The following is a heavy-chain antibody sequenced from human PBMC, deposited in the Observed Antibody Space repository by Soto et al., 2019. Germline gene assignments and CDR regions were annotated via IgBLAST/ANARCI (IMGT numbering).Heavy chain of an antibody. Sequence: QVQLQESGPGLVKTSETLSLTCAVSGASISTSYWWSWVRQSPGKGLEWIGEIHYSGTTNYNPSHKSRVIISQDKSKNQFSLNLKSVTAADAAMYYCTRALLRSLDYWGQGTLVTVSS. J-gene: IGHJ4*02. D-gene: IGHD3-9*01. CDR1: GASISTSYW. CDR2: IHYSGTT. V-gene: IGHV4-4*02. CDR3: TRALLRSLDY.